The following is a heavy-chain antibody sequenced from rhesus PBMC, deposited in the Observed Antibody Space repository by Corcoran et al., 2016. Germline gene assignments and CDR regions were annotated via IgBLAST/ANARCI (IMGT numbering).Heavy chain of an antibody. Sequence: QVQLQESGPGVVKPSETLSLTCAVSGGSISGYYLWSWIRQPPGKGLEWIGYIYVVSGTTRYTPSLKSRVIISIDTSKNQFSLKLSSVTAADTAVYYCARANYYDSGYSDYWGQGVLVTVSS. D-gene: IGHD3-28*01. V-gene: IGHV4-143*01. CDR3: ARANYYDSGYSDY. CDR2: IYVVSGTT. J-gene: IGHJ4*01. CDR1: GGSISGYYL.